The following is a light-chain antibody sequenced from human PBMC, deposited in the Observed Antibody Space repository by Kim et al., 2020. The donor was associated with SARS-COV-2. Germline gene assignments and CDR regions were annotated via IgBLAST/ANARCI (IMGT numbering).Light chain of an antibody. Sequence: VSPGQTANIICSGDKLGNKYVQWYQQKPGQSPVLVIYQDTKRPSGVPERFSGSNSGNTATLTISGTQALDEADYHCQAWDSNTGVFGGGTQLTVL. V-gene: IGLV3-1*01. CDR1: KLGNKY. CDR3: QAWDSNTGV. CDR2: QDT. J-gene: IGLJ2*01.